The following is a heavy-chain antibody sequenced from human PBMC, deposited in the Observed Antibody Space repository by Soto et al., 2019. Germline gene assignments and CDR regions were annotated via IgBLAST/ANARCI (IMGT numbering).Heavy chain of an antibody. J-gene: IGHJ6*02. D-gene: IGHD6-19*01. CDR2: ITPSGGST. CDR3: ARDLGYSIGGYPSYYYVMDV. CDR1: GYTFPSS. V-gene: IGHV1-46*01. Sequence: ASVKVSCKASGYTFPSSLRHGWERPLGKGLEGMGIITPSGGSTSYAQKFQGRVTMTRETSTSTVYMELSSPRSEDTAVYYCARDLGYSIGGYPSYYYVMDVWGQGTTVTVPS.